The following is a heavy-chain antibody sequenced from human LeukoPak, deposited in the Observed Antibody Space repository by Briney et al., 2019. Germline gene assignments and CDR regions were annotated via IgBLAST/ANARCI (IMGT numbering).Heavy chain of an antibody. Sequence: GGSLRLSCEASGSTFSSYAMNWVRQAPGKGLEWVSATGSGGGSTDYADSVQGRFTISRDNSKSTLYLQMNSLRAEDTAVYYRAKGFLGGTDQYFDSWGQGTLVTVSS. D-gene: IGHD6-19*01. J-gene: IGHJ4*02. CDR1: GSTFSSYA. V-gene: IGHV3-23*01. CDR3: AKGFLGGTDQYFDS. CDR2: TGSGGGST.